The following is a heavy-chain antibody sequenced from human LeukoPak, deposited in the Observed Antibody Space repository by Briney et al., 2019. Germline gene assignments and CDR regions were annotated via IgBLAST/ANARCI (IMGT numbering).Heavy chain of an antibody. J-gene: IGHJ4*02. CDR1: GFTFSSYW. CDR3: ARDWFDGDYDRFDY. D-gene: IGHD4-17*01. CDR2: IKQDGSQK. Sequence: GGSLRFSCAASGFTFSSYWMSWFRQAPGKGLEWVANIKQDGSQKFSVDSVKGRFTISRDNAKNSLYLQMNSLRVEDTAVYYCARDWFDGDYDRFDYWGQGTLVTVSS. V-gene: IGHV3-7*03.